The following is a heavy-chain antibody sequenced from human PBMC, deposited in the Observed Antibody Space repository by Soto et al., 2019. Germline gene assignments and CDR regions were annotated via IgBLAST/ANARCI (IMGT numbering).Heavy chain of an antibody. CDR1: GVTFSNAW. CDR2: IKSKNNGGTT. D-gene: IGHD1-1*01. Sequence: GGSLRLACAASGVTFSNAWMSWVGQAPGKGLEWVGRIKSKNNGGTTDYAAPVKGRFTISRDDSKNTLFLQMSSLKTEDTAVYYCSTDLRLGKNCHSHPSIDFWGQGTLVTVSS. J-gene: IGHJ4*02. V-gene: IGHV3-15*01. CDR3: STDLRLGKNCHSHPSIDF.